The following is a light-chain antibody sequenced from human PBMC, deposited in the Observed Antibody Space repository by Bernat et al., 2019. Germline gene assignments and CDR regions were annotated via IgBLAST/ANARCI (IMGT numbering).Light chain of an antibody. J-gene: IGLJ1*01. CDR3: GSYTTSSTFV. Sequence: QSALTQPPSVSGSPGQSITISCPGTSSDVGAYNSVSWFQQHPDKAPKLMLYDVTNRPSGVSYRFSGSESGNTASLTISGLQAEDEADYYCGSYTTSSTFVFGTGTKVTVL. CDR1: SSDVGAYNS. CDR2: DVT. V-gene: IGLV2-14*03.